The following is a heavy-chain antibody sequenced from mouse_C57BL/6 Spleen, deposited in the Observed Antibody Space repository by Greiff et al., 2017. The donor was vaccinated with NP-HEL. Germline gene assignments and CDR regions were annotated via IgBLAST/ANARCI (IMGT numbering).Heavy chain of an antibody. J-gene: IGHJ3*01. Sequence: VQLQQSGAELVKPGASVKISCKASGYAFSSYWMNWVKQRPGKGLEWIGQIYPGDGDTNYNGKFKGKATLTADKSSSTAYMQLSSLTSEDSAVYFWARGGIYYDYDGFAYWGQGTLVTVSA. CDR3: ARGGIYYDYDGFAY. CDR1: GYAFSSYW. D-gene: IGHD2-4*01. CDR2: IYPGDGDT. V-gene: IGHV1-80*01.